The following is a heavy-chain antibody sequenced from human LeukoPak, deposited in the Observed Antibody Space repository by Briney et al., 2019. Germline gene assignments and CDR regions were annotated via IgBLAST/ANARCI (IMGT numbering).Heavy chain of an antibody. J-gene: IGHJ3*02. Sequence: GESLKISCKGSGSRFTIYWIGWVRQMPGKGLEWMGIIYPGDSDTRYSPSLQGQVTISADKSTSTAYLQWSSLKASDTAMYYRARHMLGRRDAFDIWGQGTMVTVS. V-gene: IGHV5-51*01. CDR1: GSRFTIYW. CDR2: IYPGDSDT. CDR3: ARHMLGRRDAFDI. D-gene: IGHD2-8*01.